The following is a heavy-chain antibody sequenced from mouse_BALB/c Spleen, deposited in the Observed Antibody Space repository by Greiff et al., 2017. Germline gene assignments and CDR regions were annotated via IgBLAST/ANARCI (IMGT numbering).Heavy chain of an antibody. J-gene: IGHJ4*01. D-gene: IGHD1-1*02. V-gene: IGHV1-69*02. CDR2: IYPSDSYT. CDR1: GYTFTSYW. Sequence: VKLQQPGAELVRPGASVKLSCKASGYTFTSYWINWVKQRPGQGLEWIGNIYPSDSYTNYNQKFKDKATLTVDKSSSTAYMQLSSPTSEDSAVYYCTRRDYDYYAMDYWGQGTSVTVSS. CDR3: TRRDYDYYAMDY.